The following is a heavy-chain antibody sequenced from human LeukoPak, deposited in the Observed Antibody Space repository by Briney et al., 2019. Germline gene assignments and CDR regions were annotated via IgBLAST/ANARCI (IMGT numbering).Heavy chain of an antibody. D-gene: IGHD3-10*01. CDR1: GGSISSGGSS. CDR3: ARTIVRGAYNWFDP. J-gene: IGHJ5*02. V-gene: IGHV4-30-2*01. CDR2: IYHSEST. Sequence: SETLSLTCAVSGGSISSGGSSWSWIRQPPGKGLEWIGYIYHSESTYYNPSLKSRVTIPVDRSKNQFSLKLSSVTAADTAIYYCARTIVRGAYNWFDPWGQGTLVTVSS.